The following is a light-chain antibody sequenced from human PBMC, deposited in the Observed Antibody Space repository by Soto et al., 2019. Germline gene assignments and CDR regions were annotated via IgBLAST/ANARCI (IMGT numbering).Light chain of an antibody. J-gene: IGLJ2*01. CDR3: GTWDSSLIAGV. V-gene: IGLV1-51*01. Sequence: QSVLTQPPSVSAAPGQKVTIFCSGSSSNIGNNYVSWYQHLPGTAPKLLIYDNNKRPSGIPDRFSGTKSGTSATLGITGLQTGDEADYYCGTWDSSLIAGVLGGGTKLTVL. CDR1: SSNIGNNY. CDR2: DNN.